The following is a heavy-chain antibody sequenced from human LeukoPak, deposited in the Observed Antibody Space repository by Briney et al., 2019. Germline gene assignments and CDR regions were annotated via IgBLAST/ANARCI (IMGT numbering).Heavy chain of an antibody. Sequence: PGGSRRLSCPPSGFTFSTSWMHCVRQAAGRWLVWVARINSAGDTTSYADSVKGRFTISKDNAKNTVHLQMNSVRAEDTAVYYCVRGRYNERGVDYWGQGTLVTVSS. CDR3: VRGRYNERGVDY. J-gene: IGHJ4*02. CDR1: GFTFSTSW. D-gene: IGHD1-1*01. V-gene: IGHV3-74*01. CDR2: INSAGDTT.